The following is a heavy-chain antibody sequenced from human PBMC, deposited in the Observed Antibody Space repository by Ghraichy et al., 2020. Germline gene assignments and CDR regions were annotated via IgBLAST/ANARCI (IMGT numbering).Heavy chain of an antibody. CDR3: TTGQVVARRDYYYGMDV. V-gene: IGHV3-15*01. D-gene: IGHD2-15*01. CDR2: IKSKTDGGTT. Sequence: GGSLRLSCAASGFTFSNAWMSWVRQAPGKGLEWVGRIKSKTDGGTTDYAAPVKGRFTISRDDSKNTLYLQMNSLKTEDTAVYYCTTGQVVARRDYYYGMDVWGQGTTVTVSS. CDR1: GFTFSNAW. J-gene: IGHJ6*02.